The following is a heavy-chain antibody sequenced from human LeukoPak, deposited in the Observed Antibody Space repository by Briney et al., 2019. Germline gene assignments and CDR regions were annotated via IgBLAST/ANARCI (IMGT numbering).Heavy chain of an antibody. CDR2: ISYDGSNK. D-gene: IGHD6-6*01. V-gene: IGHV3-30*18. CDR3: AKDLDEYSSSTYFDY. CDR1: GFTSSSYG. Sequence: GGSLRLSCAASGFTSSSYGMHWVRQAPGKGLEWVAVISYDGSNKYYADSVKGRFTISRDSSKNTLYLQMNSLRAEDTAVYYCAKDLDEYSSSTYFDYWGQGTLVTVSS. J-gene: IGHJ4*02.